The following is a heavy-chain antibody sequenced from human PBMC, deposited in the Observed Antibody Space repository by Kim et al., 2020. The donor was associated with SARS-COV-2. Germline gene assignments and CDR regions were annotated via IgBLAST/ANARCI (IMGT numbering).Heavy chain of an antibody. Sequence: GGSLRLSCAASGFTFDDYAMHWVRQAPGKGLEWVSGISWNSGSIGYADSVKGRFTISRDNAKNSLYLQMNSLRAEDTALYYCAKVRGIIAAAYFDYWGQG. CDR2: ISWNSGSI. CDR3: AKVRGIIAAAYFDY. V-gene: IGHV3-9*01. J-gene: IGHJ4*02. CDR1: GFTFDDYA. D-gene: IGHD6-13*01.